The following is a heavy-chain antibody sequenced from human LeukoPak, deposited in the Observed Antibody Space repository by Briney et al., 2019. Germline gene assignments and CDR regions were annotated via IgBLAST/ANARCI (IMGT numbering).Heavy chain of an antibody. CDR2: IYSDNT. D-gene: IGHD4/OR15-4a*01. Sequence: GGSLRLSCAASGFTFSSYSMNWVRQAPGKGLEWVSFIYSDNTHYSDSVKGRFTISRDNSKNTLYLQMNSLRAEDTAVYYCARRAGAYSHPYDYWGQGILVTVSS. CDR3: ARRAGAYSHPYDY. V-gene: IGHV3-53*01. J-gene: IGHJ4*02. CDR1: GFTFSSYS.